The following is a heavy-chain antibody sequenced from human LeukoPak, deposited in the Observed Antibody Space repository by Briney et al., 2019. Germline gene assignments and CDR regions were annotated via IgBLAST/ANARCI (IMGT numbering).Heavy chain of an antibody. CDR2: IRYDGSNK. D-gene: IGHD3-22*01. J-gene: IGHJ1*01. Sequence: QTGGSLRLSCAASGFTFSVYGMHWVRQAPGKGLEWVAFIRYDGSNKYYADSVKGRFTISRDNSKNTLYLQMNSLRAEDTAVYYCAKVPRLFVYDSSGYPDRYFQHWGQGTLVTVSS. CDR1: GFTFSVYG. V-gene: IGHV3-30*02. CDR3: AKVPRLFVYDSSGYPDRYFQH.